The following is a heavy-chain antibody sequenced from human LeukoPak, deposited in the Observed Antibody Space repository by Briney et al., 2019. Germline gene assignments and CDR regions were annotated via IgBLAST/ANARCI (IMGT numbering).Heavy chain of an antibody. J-gene: IGHJ4*02. V-gene: IGHV4-59*01. CDR1: GGSISSYY. CDR3: ARAGYGGNSNTLDY. Sequence: PSETLSLTCTVSGGSISSYYWSWIRQPPGKGLEWIGYIYYSGSTNYNPSLKSRVTISVDTSKNQFSLELSSVTAADTAVYYCARAGYGGNSNTLDYWGQGTLVTVSS. D-gene: IGHD4-23*01. CDR2: IYYSGST.